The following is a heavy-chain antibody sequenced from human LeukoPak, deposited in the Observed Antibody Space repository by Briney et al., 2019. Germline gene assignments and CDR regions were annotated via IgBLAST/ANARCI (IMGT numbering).Heavy chain of an antibody. D-gene: IGHD6-19*01. J-gene: IGHJ4*02. CDR2: IRYSGRT. V-gene: IGHV4-59*01. Sequence: PSETLSLTCTASDGSINSDFWTWIRQPPGKGLEWIGYIRYSGRTSYNPSLKSRVSISIDASKNLFSLKLRSVTTADTAIYYCARIPDVTGWPFDYWGQGTLVTVPS. CDR1: DGSINSDF. CDR3: ARIPDVTGWPFDY.